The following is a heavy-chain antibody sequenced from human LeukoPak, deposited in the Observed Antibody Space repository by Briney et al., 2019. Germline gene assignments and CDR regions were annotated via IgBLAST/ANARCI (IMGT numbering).Heavy chain of an antibody. J-gene: IGHJ4*02. CDR3: ARDRWGYSSSWYLNYLDS. D-gene: IGHD6-13*01. CDR1: GFTFSSYW. V-gene: IGHV3-7*01. CDR2: IKQDGSEK. Sequence: GGSLRLSCGASGFTFSSYWMSWVRQAPGKGLEWVANIKQDGSEKYYVDSVKGRFTISRDNAKNSLYLQVNSLRAEDTAVYYCARDRWGYSSSWYLNYLDSWGQGTLVTVSS.